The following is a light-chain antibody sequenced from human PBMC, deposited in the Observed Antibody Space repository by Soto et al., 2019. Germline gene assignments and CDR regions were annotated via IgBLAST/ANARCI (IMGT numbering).Light chain of an antibody. J-gene: IGKJ3*01. CDR3: QQYKT. CDR2: GAS. CDR1: QSVSSSY. V-gene: IGKV3-20*01. Sequence: EIVLTQSPGTLSLSPGERATLSCRASQSVSSSYLAWYQQKPGQAPRLLIYGASSRATGIPDRFSGSGSGTDFTLTISRLEPEDFEVYYCQQYKTFGPGTKVDIK.